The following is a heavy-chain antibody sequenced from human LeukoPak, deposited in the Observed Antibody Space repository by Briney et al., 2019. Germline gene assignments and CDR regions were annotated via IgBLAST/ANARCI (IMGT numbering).Heavy chain of an antibody. D-gene: IGHD3-16*01. CDR1: GGSISSYY. V-gene: IGHV4-59*01. CDR2: IYYSGST. CDR3: ARGGGLNYYYYYMDV. Sequence: SETLSLTCTVSGGSISSYYWSWLRQPPGKGVEWVGYIYYSGSTNYNPSLRSRVTISVDTSKNQFSLKLSSVTAADTAVYYCARGGGLNYYYYYMDVWGKGTTVTISS. J-gene: IGHJ6*03.